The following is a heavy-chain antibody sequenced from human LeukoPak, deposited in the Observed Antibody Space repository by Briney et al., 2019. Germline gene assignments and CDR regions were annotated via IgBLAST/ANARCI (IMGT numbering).Heavy chain of an antibody. CDR3: ARYSSSWYGTWFDP. V-gene: IGHV4-34*01. J-gene: IGHJ5*02. CDR1: GGSFSGYY. Sequence: SETLSLTCAVYGGSFSGYYWSWIRQPPGKGLEWIGEINHSGSTNYNPSLKSRVTISVDTSKNQFSLKLSSVTAADTAVYYCARYSSSWYGTWFDPWGQGTLVTVSS. D-gene: IGHD6-13*01. CDR2: INHSGST.